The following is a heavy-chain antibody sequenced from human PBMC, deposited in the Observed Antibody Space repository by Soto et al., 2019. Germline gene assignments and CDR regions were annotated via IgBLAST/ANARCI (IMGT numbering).Heavy chain of an antibody. D-gene: IGHD2-2*03. Sequence: PGGSLRLSCAASGFTFSDHYMDWVRQAPGKGLEWVGRTRNKANSYTTEYAASVKGRFSISRDDSKNSLYLQMNSLKTEDTAVYYCARGGYCSYTSCHSDYYGMDVWGQGTTVTVSS. V-gene: IGHV3-72*01. CDR3: ARGGYCSYTSCHSDYYGMDV. J-gene: IGHJ6*02. CDR2: TRNKANSYTT. CDR1: GFTFSDHY.